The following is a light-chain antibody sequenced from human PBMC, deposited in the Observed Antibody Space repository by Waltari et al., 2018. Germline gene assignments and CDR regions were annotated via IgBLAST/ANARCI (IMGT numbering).Light chain of an antibody. CDR3: QQRANWLT. V-gene: IGKV3-11*01. J-gene: IGKJ4*01. Sequence: EIVLTQSPATLPLSPGERATLSCRASQSVSSYLVWYQQKPGQAPRLLIYDASNRATGIPARFSGSGSGTDFTLTISSLEPEDFAVYYCQQRANWLTFGGGTKVEIK. CDR1: QSVSSY. CDR2: DAS.